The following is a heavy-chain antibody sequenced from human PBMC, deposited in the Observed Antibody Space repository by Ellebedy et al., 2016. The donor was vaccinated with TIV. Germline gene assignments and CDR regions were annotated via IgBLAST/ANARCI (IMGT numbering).Heavy chain of an antibody. CDR2: IYSGGST. Sequence: PGGSLRLSCAAWGFSFSNFWMSWVRQAPGKGLEWVSVIYSGGSTYYADSVKGRFTISRDNSKNTLYLQMNSLRAEDTAVYYCAKEEAVAGLYNWFDPWGQGTLVTVSS. J-gene: IGHJ5*02. D-gene: IGHD6-19*01. CDR3: AKEEAVAGLYNWFDP. CDR1: GFSFSNFW. V-gene: IGHV3-53*01.